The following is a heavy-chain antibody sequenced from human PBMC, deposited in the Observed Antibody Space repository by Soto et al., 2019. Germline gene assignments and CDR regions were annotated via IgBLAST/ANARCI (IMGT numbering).Heavy chain of an antibody. V-gene: IGHV3-43D*04. J-gene: IGHJ6*02. D-gene: IGHD6-19*01. CDR1: GFTFDDYA. CDR3: AKATVAGAAYDCYYGMDV. Sequence: EVQLVESGGVVVQPGGSLRLSCATSGFTFDDYAMHWVRQAPGKGLEWVSLISWDGGSTYYADSVKGRFTISRDNSKNPLYLQMNSMRAEDTVVYYCAKATVAGAAYDCYYGMDVWGQGTTVTVSS. CDR2: ISWDGGST.